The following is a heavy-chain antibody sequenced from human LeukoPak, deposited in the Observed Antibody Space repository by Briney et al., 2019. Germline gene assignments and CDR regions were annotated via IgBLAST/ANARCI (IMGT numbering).Heavy chain of an antibody. V-gene: IGHV4-38-2*02. J-gene: IGHJ6*03. D-gene: IGHD4-17*01. CDR1: NYSLSNSLY. CDR3: ARGTYGYYMDV. CDR2: IYRSGST. Sequence: PSETLSLTCSGSNYSLSNSLYWGWLPQPPGKGLGWIGSIYRSGSTLCNPSLKSRVTISLDTSKNQFSLKLSSVTAADTAVYFCARGTYGYYMDVWGKGTTVTVSS.